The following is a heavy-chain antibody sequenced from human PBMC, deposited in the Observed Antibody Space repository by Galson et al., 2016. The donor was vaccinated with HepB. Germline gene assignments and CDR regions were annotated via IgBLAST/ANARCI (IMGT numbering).Heavy chain of an antibody. J-gene: IGHJ4*02. D-gene: IGHD2-2*01. Sequence: SLRLSCAAPGITFSRHAMHWVRQAPGKGLEWVAFIWYDGSKKYYGTSVEGRFTISRGNSKNTLYLQMNSLRVEDTAVYYCARGTETSWYGQFDYWGQGTLVTVSS. CDR3: ARGTETSWYGQFDY. CDR1: GITFSRHA. CDR2: IWYDGSKK. V-gene: IGHV3-33*01.